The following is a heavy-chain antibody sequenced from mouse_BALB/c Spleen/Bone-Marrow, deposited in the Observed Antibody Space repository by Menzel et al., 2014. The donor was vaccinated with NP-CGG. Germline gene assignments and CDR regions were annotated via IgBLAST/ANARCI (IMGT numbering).Heavy chain of an antibody. CDR3: TRRGYYAMDY. J-gene: IGHJ4*01. V-gene: IGHV1S127*01. Sequence: QVQLQQSGAELVKPGASVKMSCKASGYTFTSYWMHWVKQRPGQGLEWIGVIDPSDSYTSYNQKFKGKATLTVDTSSSTAYMQLSGLTSEDSAVYYCTRRGYYAMDYWGQGTSVTASS. CDR1: GYTFTSYW. CDR2: IDPSDSYT.